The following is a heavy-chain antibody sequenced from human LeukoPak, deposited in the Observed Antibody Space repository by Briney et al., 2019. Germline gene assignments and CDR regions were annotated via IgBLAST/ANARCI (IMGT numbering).Heavy chain of an antibody. CDR3: ARDLRRGRYYYDSSGLLDY. Sequence: GASVKVSCKASGYTFTSYGISWVRQAPGQGLEWMGWIGAYNGNTNYAQKLQGRVTMTTDTSTSTAYMELRSLRSDDTAVYYCARDLRRGRYYYDSSGLLDYWGQGTLVTVSS. D-gene: IGHD3-22*01. CDR1: GYTFTSYG. V-gene: IGHV1-18*01. CDR2: IGAYNGNT. J-gene: IGHJ4*02.